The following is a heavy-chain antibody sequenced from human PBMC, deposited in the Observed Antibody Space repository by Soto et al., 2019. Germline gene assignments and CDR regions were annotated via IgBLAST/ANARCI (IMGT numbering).Heavy chain of an antibody. D-gene: IGHD6-13*01. V-gene: IGHV4-39*01. J-gene: IGHJ4*02. CDR1: GGSISSSSYY. Sequence: PSETLSLTCTVSGGSISSSSYYWGWIRQPPGKGLEWIGSIYYSGSTYYNPSLKSRVTISVDTSKNQFSLKLSSVTAADTAVYYCARHLNGRRIAAAGPTPDYWGQGTLVTVSS. CDR2: IYYSGST. CDR3: ARHLNGRRIAAAGPTPDY.